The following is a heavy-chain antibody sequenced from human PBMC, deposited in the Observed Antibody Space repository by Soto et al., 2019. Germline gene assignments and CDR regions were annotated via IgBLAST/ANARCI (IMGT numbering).Heavy chain of an antibody. D-gene: IGHD3-3*01. CDR2: ISYDGSNK. Sequence: PGGSLRLSCAASGFPFSSYGMHWVRQAPGKGLEWVAVISYDGSNKYYADSVKGRFTISRDNSKNTLYLQMNSLRAEDTAVYYCAKTYYDFWSGYYMLFDYWGQGTLVTVSS. V-gene: IGHV3-30*18. J-gene: IGHJ4*02. CDR1: GFPFSSYG. CDR3: AKTYYDFWSGYYMLFDY.